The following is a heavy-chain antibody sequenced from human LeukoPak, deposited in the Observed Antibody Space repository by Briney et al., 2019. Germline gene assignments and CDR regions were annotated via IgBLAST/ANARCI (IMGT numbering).Heavy chain of an antibody. CDR3: ARDAGYDFWSGYNNWFDP. J-gene: IGHJ5*02. CDR1: GFTFSSYA. CDR2: ISGSGGST. V-gene: IGHV3-23*01. D-gene: IGHD3-3*01. Sequence: PGGSLRLSCAASGFTFSSYAMSWVRQAPGKGLEWVSAISGSGGSTCYADSVKGRFTISRDNAKNSLYLQMNSLRAEDTAVYYCARDAGYDFWSGYNNWFDPWGQGTLVTVSS.